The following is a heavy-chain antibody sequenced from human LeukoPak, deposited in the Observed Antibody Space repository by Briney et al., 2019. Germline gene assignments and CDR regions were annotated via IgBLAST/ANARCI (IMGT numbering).Heavy chain of an antibody. CDR1: GFTFSPLT. Sequence: GGSLRLSCAGSGFTFSPLTMNWVRHAPGKGLEWVSSITSTSAYIYYADSVKGRFPISRDNAKKSLYLQMSSLRDEDTAVYYCASDYGGNSDYWGQGALVTVSS. CDR2: ITSTSAYI. J-gene: IGHJ4*02. V-gene: IGHV3-21*01. CDR3: ASDYGGNSDY. D-gene: IGHD4-23*01.